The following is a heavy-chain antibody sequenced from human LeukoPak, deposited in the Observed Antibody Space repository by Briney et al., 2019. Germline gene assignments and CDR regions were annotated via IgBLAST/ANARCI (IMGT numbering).Heavy chain of an antibody. J-gene: IGHJ6*02. V-gene: IGHV4-59*01. Sequence: SETLSLTCAVYGGSFSGYYWSWIRQPPGKGLEWIGYIYYSGSTNYNPSLKSRVTISVDTSKNQFSLKLSSVTAADTAVYYCARDLGIAAAGTDYYYYYGMDVWGQGTTVTVSS. CDR1: GGSFSGYY. CDR2: IYYSGST. D-gene: IGHD6-13*01. CDR3: ARDLGIAAAGTDYYYYYGMDV.